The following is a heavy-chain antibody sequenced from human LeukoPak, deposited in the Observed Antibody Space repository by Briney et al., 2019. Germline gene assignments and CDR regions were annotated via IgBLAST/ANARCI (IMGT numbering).Heavy chain of an antibody. CDR3: AREQVVPAAVRGRYYYYGMDV. Sequence: PGGSLRLSCAASGFTVRSNYMSWVRQPPGTGREWVSIIYSGGYTYYADSVKGRFTISRDNSKDTLYLQMSSLRVEDTAVYYCAREQVVPAAVRGRYYYYGMDVWGQETTVTVSS. V-gene: IGHV3-66*02. J-gene: IGHJ6*02. CDR1: GFTVRSNY. CDR2: IYSGGYT. D-gene: IGHD2-2*02.